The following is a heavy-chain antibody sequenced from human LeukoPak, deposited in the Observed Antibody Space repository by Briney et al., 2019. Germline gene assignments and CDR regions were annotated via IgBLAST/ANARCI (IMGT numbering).Heavy chain of an antibody. CDR3: ARDFPWGSYRPTYYFDY. D-gene: IGHD3-16*02. V-gene: IGHV3-7*01. Sequence: GSLLLSCAASGFTFSSYWMSWVRQAPGKGLEWVANIKQDGSEKYYVDSVKGRFTISRDNAKNSLYLQMNSLRAEDTAVYYCARDFPWGSYRPTYYFDYWGQGTLVTVSS. CDR1: GFTFSSYW. J-gene: IGHJ4*02. CDR2: IKQDGSEK.